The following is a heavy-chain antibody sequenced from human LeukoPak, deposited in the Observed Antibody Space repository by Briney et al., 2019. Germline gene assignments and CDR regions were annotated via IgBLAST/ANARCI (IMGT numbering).Heavy chain of an antibody. V-gene: IGHV4-34*01. D-gene: IGHD2-15*01. CDR1: GGSFSGYY. J-gene: IGHJ4*02. CDR2: INHSGST. Sequence: SETLSLTCAVYGGSFSGYYWSWIRQPPGKGLEWIGEINHSGSTNYNPSLESRVTISVDTSKNQFSLKLSSVTAADTAVYYCARTHCSGGSCYYYFDYWGQGTLVTVSS. CDR3: ARTHCSGGSCYYYFDY.